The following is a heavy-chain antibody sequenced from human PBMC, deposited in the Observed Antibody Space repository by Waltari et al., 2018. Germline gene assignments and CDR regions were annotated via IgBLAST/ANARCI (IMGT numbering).Heavy chain of an antibody. CDR1: GYTLTELS. Sequence: QVQLVQSGAEVKKPGASVKVSCKVSGYTLTELSLHWVRQAPGKGLEWMGGCDPEDGETIYAQKFQGRVTMTEDTSTDTAYMELSSLRSEDTAVYYCATRTGTTKFYYYYYMDVWGKGTTVTVSS. CDR3: ATRTGTTKFYYYYYMDV. V-gene: IGHV1-24*01. J-gene: IGHJ6*03. CDR2: CDPEDGET. D-gene: IGHD1-7*01.